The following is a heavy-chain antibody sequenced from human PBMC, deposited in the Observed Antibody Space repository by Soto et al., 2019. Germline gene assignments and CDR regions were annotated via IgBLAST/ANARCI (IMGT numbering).Heavy chain of an antibody. CDR1: GGSISSGGYS. CDR3: ASAGGLGAVAADY. Sequence: QLQLQESGSGLVKPSQTLSLTCAVSGGSISSGGYSWSWIRQPPGKGLEWIGYIYHSGSTYYNPYPKSRVTISVDRSKNQFSLKLSSVTAADTAVYYCASAGGLGAVAADYWGQGTLVTVSS. D-gene: IGHD6-19*01. CDR2: IYHSGST. J-gene: IGHJ4*02. V-gene: IGHV4-30-2*01.